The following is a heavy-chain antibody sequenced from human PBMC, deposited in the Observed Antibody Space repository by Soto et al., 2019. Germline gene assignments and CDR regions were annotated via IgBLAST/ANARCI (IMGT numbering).Heavy chain of an antibody. V-gene: IGHV4-4*02. Sequence: QVQLQESGPGLVKPSGTLSLTCAVSGASMTSSHWWSWVRQPPGKGLEWIGEIYHTGSANYKPSLDSRVTISVDKSKNRFSLILTSVTAADTATYYCARRTTGSGCYPMFDTWGQGALVTVSS. CDR2: IYHTGSA. J-gene: IGHJ5*02. CDR1: GASMTSSHW. D-gene: IGHD6-19*01. CDR3: ARRTTGSGCYPMFDT.